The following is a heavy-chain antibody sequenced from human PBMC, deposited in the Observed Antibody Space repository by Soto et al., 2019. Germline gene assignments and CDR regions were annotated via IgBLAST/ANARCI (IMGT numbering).Heavy chain of an antibody. Sequence: QVQLVESGGGVVQPGRSLRLSCAASGFTFSSYAMHWVRQAPGKGLEWVAVISYDGSNKYYADSVKGRFTISRDNSKNTLYLQMNSLRAEDTAVYYCARDELWFGELPLIYGMDVWGQGTTVTVSS. D-gene: IGHD3-10*01. V-gene: IGHV3-30-3*01. CDR1: GFTFSSYA. CDR2: ISYDGSNK. J-gene: IGHJ6*02. CDR3: ARDELWFGELPLIYGMDV.